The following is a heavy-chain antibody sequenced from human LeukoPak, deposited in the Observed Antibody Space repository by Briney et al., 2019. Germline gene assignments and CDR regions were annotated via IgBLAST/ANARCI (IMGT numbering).Heavy chain of an antibody. CDR1: GGSISSGDYY. V-gene: IGHV4-30-4*08. CDR3: ARSTIYDSPTSKIDY. J-gene: IGHJ4*02. CDR2: IYYSGST. D-gene: IGHD3-3*01. Sequence: PSQTLSLTCTVSGGSISSGDYYWSWIRQPPGKGLEWIGYIYYSGSTYYNPSLKSRVTISVDTSKNQFSLKLSSVTAADTAVYYCARSTIYDSPTSKIDYWGQGTLVTVSS.